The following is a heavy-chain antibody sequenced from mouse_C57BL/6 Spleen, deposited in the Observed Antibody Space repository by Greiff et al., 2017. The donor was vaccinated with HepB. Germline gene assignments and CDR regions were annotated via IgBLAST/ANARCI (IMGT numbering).Heavy chain of an antibody. Sequence: EVQLQQSGPELVKPGASVKISCKASGYSFTGYYMNWVKQSPEKSLEWIGEINPSTGGTTYNQKFKAKATLTVDKSSSTAYMQLKSLTSEDSAVYYCARWGYGRGRDYWGQGTTLTVSS. V-gene: IGHV1-42*01. J-gene: IGHJ2*01. CDR1: GYSFTGYY. CDR3: ARWGYGRGRDY. D-gene: IGHD1-1*01. CDR2: INPSTGGT.